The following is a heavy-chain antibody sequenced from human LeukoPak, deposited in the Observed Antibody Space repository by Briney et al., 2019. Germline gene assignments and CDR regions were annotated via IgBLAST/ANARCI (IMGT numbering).Heavy chain of an antibody. CDR3: VSFYETY. Sequence: GGSLRLSCAASGLTFSSHWMHWVRHAPGKGLVWVSHINSDGSWTSYADSVKGRFTISKDNAKNTVYLQMNSLRAEDTAVYYCVSFYETYWGRGTLVTV. D-gene: IGHD2/OR15-2a*01. J-gene: IGHJ4*02. V-gene: IGHV3-74*01. CDR1: GLTFSSHW. CDR2: INSDGSWT.